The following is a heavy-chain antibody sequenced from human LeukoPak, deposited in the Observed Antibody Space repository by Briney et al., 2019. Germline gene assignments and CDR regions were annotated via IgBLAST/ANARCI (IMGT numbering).Heavy chain of an antibody. V-gene: IGHV3-11*01. CDR2: ISSSGSTI. J-gene: IGHJ4*02. CDR1: GFTFSDYY. CDR3: AGSDSSGYYFYFDY. D-gene: IGHD3-22*01. Sequence: GGSLRLSCAASGFTFSDYYMSWIRQAPGKGLEWVSYISSSGSTIYYADSVKGRFTISRDNAKNSLYLQMNSLRAEDTAVYYCAGSDSSGYYFYFDYWGQGTLVTVSS.